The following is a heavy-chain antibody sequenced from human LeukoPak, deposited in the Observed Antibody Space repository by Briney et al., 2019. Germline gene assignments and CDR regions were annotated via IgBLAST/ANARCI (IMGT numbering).Heavy chain of an antibody. V-gene: IGHV3-33*01. CDR2: ICYDGSNK. J-gene: IGHJ4*02. Sequence: GGSLRLSCAASGFPFSSYGIHWVRQAPGKGLEWVAVICYDGSNKYYADSVKGRFTISRDNSKNTLYLQMNSLRAEDTAVYYCARGNRPVFDYWGQGTLVTVSS. CDR3: ARGNRPVFDY. CDR1: GFPFSSYG. D-gene: IGHD1-14*01.